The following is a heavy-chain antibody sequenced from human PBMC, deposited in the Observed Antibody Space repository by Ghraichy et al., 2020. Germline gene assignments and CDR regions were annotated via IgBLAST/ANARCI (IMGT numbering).Heavy chain of an antibody. V-gene: IGHV3-15*01. CDR1: GLIFSDAW. CDR3: TTLSMTVTHGGDD. Sequence: GGSLRLSCAASGLIFSDAWMSWVRQAPGRGLEWVGRIKTRSSGGTTDYAAPVKGRFTISRDDYEKTLYLQMNGLKTDDTGVYYCTTLSMTVTHGGDDWGRGTLGTVSS. J-gene: IGHJ4*02. CDR2: IKTRSSGGTT. D-gene: IGHD4-17*01.